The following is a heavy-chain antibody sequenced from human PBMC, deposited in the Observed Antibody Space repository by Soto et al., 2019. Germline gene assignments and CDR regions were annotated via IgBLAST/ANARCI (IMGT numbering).Heavy chain of an antibody. CDR3: AGVSYDFWSGYPENDP. CDR2: IYYSGST. Sequence: SETLSLTCTVSGGSISSGGYYWSWIRQHPGKGLEWIGYIYYSGSTYYNPSLKSRVTISVDTSKNQFSLKLSSVTAADTAVYYCAGVSYDFWSGYPENDPWGQGTLVTVSS. J-gene: IGHJ5*02. D-gene: IGHD3-3*01. CDR1: GGSISSGGYY. V-gene: IGHV4-31*03.